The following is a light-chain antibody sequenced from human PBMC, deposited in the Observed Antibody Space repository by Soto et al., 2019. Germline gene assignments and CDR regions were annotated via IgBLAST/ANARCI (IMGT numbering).Light chain of an antibody. CDR3: CSYAGSSTS. J-gene: IGLJ1*01. CDR1: SSNVGTYNL. CDR2: EGT. V-gene: IGLV2-23*01. Sequence: QSALTQPASVSESPGQSITISCTGTSSNVGTYNLVSWYQQYPGKAPKLIIYEGTKRPSGVSNRFSGSNSGNTASLTISGLQAEDEADYYCCSYAGSSTSFGTGTKVTVL.